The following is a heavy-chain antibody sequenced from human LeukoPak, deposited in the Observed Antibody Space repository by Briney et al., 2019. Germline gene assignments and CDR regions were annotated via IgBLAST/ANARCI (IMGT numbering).Heavy chain of an antibody. V-gene: IGHV4-34*01. CDR2: INHSGST. J-gene: IGHJ3*02. CDR3: ARGLDDFWSGYWGLDAFDI. CDR1: GGSFSGYY. D-gene: IGHD3-3*01. Sequence: PSETLSLTCAVYGGSFSGYYWSWIRQPPGKGLEWIGEINHSGSTNYNPSLKSRVTISVDTSKNQFSLKLSPVTAADTAVYYCARGLDDFWSGYWGLDAFDIWGQGTMVTVSS.